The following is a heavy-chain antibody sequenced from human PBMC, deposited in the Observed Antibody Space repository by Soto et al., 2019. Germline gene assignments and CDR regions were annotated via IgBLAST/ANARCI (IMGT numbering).Heavy chain of an antibody. CDR3: ASSPIFPSGLGAFDI. CDR2: FDTEDGET. J-gene: IGHJ3*02. D-gene: IGHD3-9*01. CDR1: GYTLTELS. Sequence: ASVNVSCKVSGYTLTELSMHWVRQAPGKGLEWMGGFDTEDGETIYAQKFQGRVTMTEDTSTDTAYMELSSLRSEDTAVYYCASSPIFPSGLGAFDIWGQGTMVTVSS. V-gene: IGHV1-24*01.